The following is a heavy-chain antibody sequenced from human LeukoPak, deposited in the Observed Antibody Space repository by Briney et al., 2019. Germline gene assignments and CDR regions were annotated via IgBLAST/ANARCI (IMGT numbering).Heavy chain of an antibody. D-gene: IGHD2-2*01. CDR3: ARDRGYCSSTSCYLLRFDY. CDR2: IYHSGST. J-gene: IGHJ4*02. Sequence: SETLSLTCAVSGGSISSGGYSWSWIRQPPGKGLEWIGYIYHSGSTYYNPSLKSRVTISVDRSKNQFSLKLSSVTAADTAVYYCARDRGYCSSTSCYLLRFDYWGQGTLVTVSS. CDR1: GGSISSGGYS. V-gene: IGHV4-30-2*01.